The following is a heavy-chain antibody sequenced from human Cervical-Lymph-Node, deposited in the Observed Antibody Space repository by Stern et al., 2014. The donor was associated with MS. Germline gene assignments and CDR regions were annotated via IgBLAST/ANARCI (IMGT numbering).Heavy chain of an antibody. J-gene: IGHJ4*02. V-gene: IGHV1-69*01. D-gene: IGHD3-16*01. CDR2: IIVASRST. Sequence: QVQLVQSGGEMKKPGSSVKVSCTASGGIFRSFAFSWVRQAPGKGLEWMAEIIVASRSTNYAPKFKGRVTGPADASTRSAYMELSTLDSDDTAVYYWARVSGSRGYYDTAAPLDFWGQGTLVTVSS. CDR1: GGIFRSFA. CDR3: ARVSGSRGYYDTAAPLDF.